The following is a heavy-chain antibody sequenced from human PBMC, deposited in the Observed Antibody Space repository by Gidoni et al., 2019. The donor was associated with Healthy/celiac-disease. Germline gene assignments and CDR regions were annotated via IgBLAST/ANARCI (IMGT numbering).Heavy chain of an antibody. CDR1: GYTVTSHG. Sequence: QVQLVQSGAEVKKHGASVKDACKASGYTVTSHGLSWVRQAPGQGRAWMGWISAYTGPTHYAPKLQGRVTITTATSTSTAYMALWRLRSAVTAVYYCACDSAVAAMVIATYYYYGLDVWGQGTTVTVSS. D-gene: IGHD5-18*01. J-gene: IGHJ6*02. CDR3: ACDSAVAAMVIATYYYYGLDV. CDR2: ISAYTGPT. V-gene: IGHV1-18*01.